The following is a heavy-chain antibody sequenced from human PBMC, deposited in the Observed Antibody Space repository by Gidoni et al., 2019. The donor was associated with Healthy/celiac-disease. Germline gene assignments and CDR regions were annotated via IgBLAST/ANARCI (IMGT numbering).Heavy chain of an antibody. D-gene: IGHD6-13*01. CDR3: ARDSLAAGIDFDS. CDR1: GIPFSSYS. J-gene: IGHJ4*02. CDR2: ISSSSSAI. V-gene: IGHV3-48*01. Sequence: EVQLVESGGGLVQPGGSLRLSCAASGIPFSSYSMNWVRQAPGKGLGWVSYISSSSSAIYYADSVKGRFTISRDNAKNSLYLQMNSLRAEDTAVYYCARDSLAAGIDFDSWGQGTLVTVSS.